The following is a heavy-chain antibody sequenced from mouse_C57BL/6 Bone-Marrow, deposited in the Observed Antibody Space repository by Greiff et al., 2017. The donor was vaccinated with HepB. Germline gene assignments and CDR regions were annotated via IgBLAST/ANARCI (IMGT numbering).Heavy chain of an antibody. J-gene: IGHJ2*01. CDR1: GFTFSDYG. D-gene: IGHD1-1*01. Sequence: EVKLVESGGGLVQPGGSLKLSCAASGFTFSDYGMAWVRQAPRKGPEWVAFISNLAYSIYYADTVTGRFTISRENAKNTLYLEMSSLRSEDTAMYYCARYYYGSSYNYFDYWGQGTTLTVSS. CDR2: ISNLAYSI. V-gene: IGHV5-15*01. CDR3: ARYYYGSSYNYFDY.